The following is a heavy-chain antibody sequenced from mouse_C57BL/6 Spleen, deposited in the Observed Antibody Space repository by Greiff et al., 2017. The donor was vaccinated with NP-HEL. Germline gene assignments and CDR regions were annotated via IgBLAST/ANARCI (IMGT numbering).Heavy chain of an antibody. Sequence: QVQLKQPGAELVRPGSSVKLSCKASGYTFTSYWMHWVKQRPIQGLEWIGNIDPSDSETHYNQKFKDKATLTVDKSSNTADMQLSSLTSEDSAVCYCARGGSWYAYRGQGTLVTVSA. CDR2: IDPSDSET. J-gene: IGHJ3*01. CDR1: GYTFTSYW. V-gene: IGHV1-52*01. CDR3: ARGGSWYAY.